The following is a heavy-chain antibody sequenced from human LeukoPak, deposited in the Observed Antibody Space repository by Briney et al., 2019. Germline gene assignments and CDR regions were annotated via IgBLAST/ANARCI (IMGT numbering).Heavy chain of an antibody. CDR2: SRTKRNGYTT. D-gene: IGHD3-16*01. Sequence: GGSLRLSCAASGFTFSDHYIDWVRQAPGKGLEWVGRSRTKRNGYTTEYGASVKGRFSISRDDSKNSVYLQMNSLKTEDTAVYYCARSPESGGNVFDIWGQGTMVTVSS. V-gene: IGHV3-72*01. J-gene: IGHJ3*02. CDR1: GFTFSDHY. CDR3: ARSPESGGNVFDI.